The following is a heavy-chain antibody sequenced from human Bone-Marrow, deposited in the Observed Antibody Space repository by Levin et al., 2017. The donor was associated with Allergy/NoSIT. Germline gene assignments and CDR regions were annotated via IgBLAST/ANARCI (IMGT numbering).Heavy chain of an antibody. D-gene: IGHD3-10*01. CDR2: ISGSGGST. V-gene: IGHV3-23*01. CDR1: GFTFSSYA. J-gene: IGHJ6*02. Sequence: GESLKISCAASGFTFSSYAMSWVRQAPGKGLEWVSAISGSGGSTYYADSVKGRFTISRDNSKNTLYLQMNSLRAEDTAVYYCAKPSVRGSGSYTAYGYYYGMDVWGQGTTVTVSS. CDR3: AKPSVRGSGSYTAYGYYYGMDV.